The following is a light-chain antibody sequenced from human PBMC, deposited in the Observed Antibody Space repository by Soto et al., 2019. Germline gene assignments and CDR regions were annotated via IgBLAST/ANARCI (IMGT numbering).Light chain of an antibody. CDR1: RSNIAKNA. V-gene: IGLV1-44*01. CDR3: PAWDDSLNGQV. J-gene: IGLJ2*01. CDR2: SNS. Sequence: QSVLTQPPSASGTLGQRVTIACSGSRSNIAKNAVNWYQQVPGTTPKLLIHSNSQRPSGVPDRFSGSKSATSASLAISGLQSEDEADYYCPAWDDSLNGQVFGGGTKVTVL.